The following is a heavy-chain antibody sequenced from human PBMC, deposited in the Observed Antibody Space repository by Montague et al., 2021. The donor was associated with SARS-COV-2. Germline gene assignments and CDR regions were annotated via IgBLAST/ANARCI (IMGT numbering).Heavy chain of an antibody. Sequence: SLRLSCAASGFTFSSYAMHWVRQAPGKGLEWVAVISYDGSTKYYADSVKGRFTISRDNSKNTLYLQMNSLRAEDTAVYYCARSAWGGYRDAFDIWGQGTMVTVSS. CDR3: ARSAWGGYRDAFDI. CDR2: ISYDGSTK. V-gene: IGHV3-30-3*01. D-gene: IGHD3-16*02. J-gene: IGHJ3*02. CDR1: GFTFSSYA.